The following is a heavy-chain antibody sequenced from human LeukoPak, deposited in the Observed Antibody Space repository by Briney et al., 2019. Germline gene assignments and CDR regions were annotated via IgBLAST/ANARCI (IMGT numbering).Heavy chain of an antibody. Sequence: GSLRLSCAASGFTFSSYGMHWVRQAPGKGLEWVAVISYDGSNKYYADSVKGRFTISRVNSKNTLYLQMNSLRAEDTAVYYCAKPARGVAYFDYWGQGTLVTVSS. CDR2: ISYDGSNK. D-gene: IGHD3-3*01. CDR3: AKPARGVAYFDY. J-gene: IGHJ4*02. CDR1: GFTFSSYG. V-gene: IGHV3-30*18.